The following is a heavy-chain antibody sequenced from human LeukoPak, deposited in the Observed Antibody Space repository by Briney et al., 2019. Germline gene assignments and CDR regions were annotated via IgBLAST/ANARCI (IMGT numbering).Heavy chain of an antibody. V-gene: IGHV3-23*01. CDR3: ARGAYGGNWFDP. D-gene: IGHD4-23*01. CDR2: IGASGADT. CDR1: GFTFTNYA. Sequence: GGSLRLSCAASGFTFTNYAMTWVRQAPGKGLEWVSVIGASGADTYYSDSVKGRFTISRDNAKNTLYLQMNSLRAEDTAVYYCARGAYGGNWFDPWGQGTLVTVSS. J-gene: IGHJ5*02.